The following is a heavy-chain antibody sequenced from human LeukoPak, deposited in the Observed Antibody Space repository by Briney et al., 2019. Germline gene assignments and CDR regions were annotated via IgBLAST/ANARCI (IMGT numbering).Heavy chain of an antibody. V-gene: IGHV3-48*03. D-gene: IGHD2-2*01. Sequence: GGSLRLSCAASGFSFSSYEMNWVRQAPGKGLEWVSHISSSRTTIYYADSVKGRFTISRDNAKNSLYLQMNSLRGEDTAVYYCARRYCSSTSCLFDYWGQGTLVTVSS. CDR1: GFSFSSYE. CDR2: ISSSRTTI. J-gene: IGHJ4*02. CDR3: ARRYCSSTSCLFDY.